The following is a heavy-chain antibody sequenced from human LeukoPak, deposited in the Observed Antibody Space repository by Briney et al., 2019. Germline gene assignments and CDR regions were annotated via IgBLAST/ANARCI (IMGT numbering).Heavy chain of an antibody. J-gene: IGHJ6*02. CDR1: GYTFTSYD. CDR2: MNPNSGNT. CDR3: ARGGRGKGGRSYYYYGMDV. D-gene: IGHD2-15*01. Sequence: ASVKVSCKASGYTFTSYDINWVRQATGQGLEWMGWMNPNSGNTGYAQKFQGRVTMTRNTSISTAYMELSSLRSEGTAVYYCARGGRGKGGRSYYYYGMDVWGQGTTVTVSS. V-gene: IGHV1-8*01.